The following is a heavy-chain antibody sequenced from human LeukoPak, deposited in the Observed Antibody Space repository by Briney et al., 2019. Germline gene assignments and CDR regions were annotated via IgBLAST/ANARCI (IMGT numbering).Heavy chain of an antibody. V-gene: IGHV3-7*03. CDR3: ARVHYGGDHLDY. J-gene: IGHJ4*02. CDR1: GFTFSTYW. CDR2: IKQDGSER. Sequence: GGSLRLSCSASGFTFSTYWMSCVRQAPGKGLEWVASIKQDGSERYYVDSVKGRFTISRDNAKNSLYLQMNSLRAEDTAVYYCARVHYGGDHLDYWGQGTLVTVSS. D-gene: IGHD4-23*01.